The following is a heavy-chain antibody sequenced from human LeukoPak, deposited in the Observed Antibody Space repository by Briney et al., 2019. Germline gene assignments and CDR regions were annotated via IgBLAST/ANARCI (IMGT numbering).Heavy chain of an antibody. D-gene: IGHD6-13*01. CDR2: ISDAGINK. CDR1: GFTFSGYT. CDR3: ARSALAAAGLYYFDY. J-gene: IGHJ4*02. V-gene: IGHV3-30-3*01. Sequence: GGSLRLSCAASGFTFSGYTMHWVRQAPGKGLEWVTLISDAGINKYYGDSVRGRFTISRDNSKNTLYVQMNSLRPEDTAVYYCARSALAAAGLYYFDYWGRGTLVTVSS.